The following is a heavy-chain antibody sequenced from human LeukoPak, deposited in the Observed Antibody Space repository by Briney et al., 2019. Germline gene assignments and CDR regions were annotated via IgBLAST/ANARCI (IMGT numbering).Heavy chain of an antibody. CDR1: GFTFDDYG. CDR2: INWNGGST. J-gene: IGHJ4*02. Sequence: GGSLRLSCAASGFTFDDYGMSWVRQAPGKGLEWVSGINWNGGSTGYADSVKGRFTISRDNAKSSLYLQMNSLRAEDTALYYCARGGGYYDSSGHDYWGQGTLDTVSS. CDR3: ARGGGYYDSSGHDY. V-gene: IGHV3-20*04. D-gene: IGHD3-22*01.